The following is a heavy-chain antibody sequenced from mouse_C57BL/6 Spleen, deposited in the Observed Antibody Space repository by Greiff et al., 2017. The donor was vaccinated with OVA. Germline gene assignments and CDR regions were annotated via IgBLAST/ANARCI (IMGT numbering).Heavy chain of an antibody. J-gene: IGHJ2*01. CDR3: ARDRTERNFDY. CDR2: ISDGGSYT. CDR1: GFTFSSYA. Sequence: EVKLVESGGGLVKPGGSLKLSCAASGFTFSSYAMSWVRQTPEKRLEWVATISDGGSYTYYPDNVKGRFTISRDNAKNNLYLQMSHLKSEDTAMYYCARDRTERNFDYWGQGTTLTVSS. V-gene: IGHV5-4*01.